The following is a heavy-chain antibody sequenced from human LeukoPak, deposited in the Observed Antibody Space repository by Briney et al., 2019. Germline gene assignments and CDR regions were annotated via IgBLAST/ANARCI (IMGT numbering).Heavy chain of an antibody. D-gene: IGHD2-2*01. Sequence: AASVKVSCKASGYTFTSYGINWVRQATGQGLEWMGWMNPNSGNTGYAQKFQGRVTMTRNTSISTAYMELSSLRSEDTAVYYCARHSTSLNWFDPWGQGTLVTVSS. CDR2: MNPNSGNT. J-gene: IGHJ5*02. CDR3: ARHSTSLNWFDP. V-gene: IGHV1-8*01. CDR1: GYTFTSYG.